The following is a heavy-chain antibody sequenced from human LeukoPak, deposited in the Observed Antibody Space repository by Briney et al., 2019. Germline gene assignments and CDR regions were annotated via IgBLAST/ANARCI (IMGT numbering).Heavy chain of an antibody. CDR1: GFTFSSYG. Sequence: GGSLRLSCAASGFTFSSYGMHWVRQAPGKGLEWVALIWYDGSNKYYADSVKGRFTISRDNSKNTLYLQMNSLRAEDTAVYYCAKRRGTTVTTTDFDYWGQGTLVTVPS. V-gene: IGHV3-33*06. CDR2: IWYDGSNK. CDR3: AKRRGTTVTTTDFDY. D-gene: IGHD4-17*01. J-gene: IGHJ4*02.